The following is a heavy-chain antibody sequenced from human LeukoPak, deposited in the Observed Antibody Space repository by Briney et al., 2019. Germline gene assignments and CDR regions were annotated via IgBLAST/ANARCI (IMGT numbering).Heavy chain of an antibody. CDR3: ARPNDYYDSSGQYYFDY. CDR2: INHSGST. J-gene: IGHJ4*02. D-gene: IGHD3-22*01. CDR1: GGSFSGYY. Sequence: PSETLSLTCAVYGGSFSGYYWSWIRQPPGKGLEWIXXINHSGSTNYNPSLKSRVTISVDTSKNQFSLKLSSVTAADTAVYYCARPNDYYDSSGQYYFDYWGQGTLVTVSS. V-gene: IGHV4-34*01.